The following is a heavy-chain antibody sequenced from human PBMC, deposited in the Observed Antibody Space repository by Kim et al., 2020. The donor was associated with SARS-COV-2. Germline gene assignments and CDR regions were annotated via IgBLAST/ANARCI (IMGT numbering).Heavy chain of an antibody. J-gene: IGHJ3*02. Sequence: GGSLRLSCEASGITFSDYYMCWIRQAPGKGLEWISYISSNTRYTNYADSVKGRFTVSRDNAKNSLFLHMNSLRSEDTAVYYCARGSSWNGFDIWGQGTMVSVSS. V-gene: IGHV3-11*05. D-gene: IGHD6-13*01. CDR2: ISSNTRYT. CDR3: ARGSSWNGFDI. CDR1: GITFSDYY.